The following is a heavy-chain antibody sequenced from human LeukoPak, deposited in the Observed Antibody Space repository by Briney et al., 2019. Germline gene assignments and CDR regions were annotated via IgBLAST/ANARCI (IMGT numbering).Heavy chain of an antibody. CDR3: ARGGLPSVVTASFFDY. D-gene: IGHD2-21*02. V-gene: IGHV4-59*11. CDR1: AGSMSSHC. CDR2: IYYSGST. Sequence: SETLSLTCTVSAGSMSSHCWSWIRQPPGKGLEWIGYIYYSGSTNYNPFLKSRVTISVDTSKNQFSLKLSSVTAADTAVYYCARGGLPSVVTASFFDYWGQGTLVTVSS. J-gene: IGHJ4*02.